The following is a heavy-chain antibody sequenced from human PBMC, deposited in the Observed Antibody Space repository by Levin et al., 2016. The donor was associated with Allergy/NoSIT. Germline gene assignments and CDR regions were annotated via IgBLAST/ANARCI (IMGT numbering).Heavy chain of an antibody. CDR1: GFTFANHW. CDR2: IYPPDSRT. CDR3: ARRAYCEGDCWGVGYFDL. D-gene: IGHD2-21*02. Sequence: GESLKISCQSVGFTFANHWIGWVRQTPGKGLEWMGLIYPPDSRTTYIPPFQGQVTMSVDKSIRTAYLQWSSLKASDTATYYCARRAYCEGDCWGVGYFDLWGRGTMVNVSS. V-gene: IGHV5-51*01. J-gene: IGHJ2*01.